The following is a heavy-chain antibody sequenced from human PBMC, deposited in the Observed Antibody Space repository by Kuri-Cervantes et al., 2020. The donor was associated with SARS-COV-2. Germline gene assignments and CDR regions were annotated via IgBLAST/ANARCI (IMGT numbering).Heavy chain of an antibody. D-gene: IGHD3-3*01. V-gene: IGHV1-2*02. CDR3: ARVTGHDFWSGYYYYYMDV. CDR1: GYTLTELS. CDR2: INPNSGGT. Sequence: ASVKVSCKVSGYTLTELSMHWVRQAPGQGLEWMGWINPNSGGTNYAQKFQGRVTMTRDTSISTAYMELSRLRSDDTAVYYCARVTGHDFWSGYYYYYMDVWGKGTTVTVSS. J-gene: IGHJ6*03.